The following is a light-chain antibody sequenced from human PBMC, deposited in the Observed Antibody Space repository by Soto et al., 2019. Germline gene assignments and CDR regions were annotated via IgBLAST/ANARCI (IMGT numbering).Light chain of an antibody. CDR1: QSVSGN. V-gene: IGKV3-15*01. J-gene: IGKJ1*01. CDR3: QQYNNWPL. Sequence: EIVMTQSPATLSVSPGERATLSCRASQSVSGNLAWNQQKPGQAPRLLIYGASTRAAGIPARFSGSGSGTEFTLTISSLQSEDSAVYYCQQYNNWPLFGQGTKVDI. CDR2: GAS.